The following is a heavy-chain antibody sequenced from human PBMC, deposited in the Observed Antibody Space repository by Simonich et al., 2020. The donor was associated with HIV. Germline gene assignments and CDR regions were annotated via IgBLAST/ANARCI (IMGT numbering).Heavy chain of an antibody. CDR1: GFTFSHYG. D-gene: IGHD3-16*01. V-gene: IGHV3-33*01. J-gene: IGHJ4*02. CDR3: ASDGGTMGDFDF. CDR2: IWSDGNNK. Sequence: VQLVESGGGVVQPGRSLRLSCAASGFTFSHYGMHWVRQAPGKGRGGVAVIWSDGNNKYYTDSVKGRFTISRDNSKDTLYLQMNSLRAEDTAVYYCASDGGTMGDFDFWGQGTLVTVSS.